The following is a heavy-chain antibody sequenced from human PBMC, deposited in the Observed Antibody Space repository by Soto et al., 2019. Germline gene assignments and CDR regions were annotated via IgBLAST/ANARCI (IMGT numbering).Heavy chain of an antibody. CDR3: AKDHSSEWSYSDSTGGSYGMDV. J-gene: IGHJ6*02. CDR2: ISGSGGST. D-gene: IGHD3-22*01. Sequence: GGSLRLSCAASGFTFSSYAMSWVRQAPGKGLEWVSAISGSGGSTYYADSVKGRFTISRDNSKNTLYLQMNSLRAEDTAVYYCAKDHSSEWSYSDSTGGSYGMDVWGQGTTVTVSS. CDR1: GFTFSSYA. V-gene: IGHV3-23*01.